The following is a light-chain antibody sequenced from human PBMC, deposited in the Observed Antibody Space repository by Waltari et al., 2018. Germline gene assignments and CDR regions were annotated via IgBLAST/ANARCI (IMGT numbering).Light chain of an antibody. CDR1: TGPVTTGYS. CDR3: LLYYGAAWV. J-gene: IGLJ3*02. Sequence: TVVSQEPTLTVSPGGTVTLTFASRTGPVTTGYSATWFQQKPGQAPRTVIYGTSSKHSWTPSRFSGSLLGRKAALTLSGVQPEDEAEYYCLLYYGAAWVFGGGTKLTVL. V-gene: IGLV7-43*01. CDR2: GTS.